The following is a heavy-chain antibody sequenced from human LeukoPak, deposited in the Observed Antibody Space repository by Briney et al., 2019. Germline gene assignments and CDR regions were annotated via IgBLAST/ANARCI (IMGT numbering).Heavy chain of an antibody. CDR3: ARDGVDTAMVVTRFTKAINMDV. V-gene: IGHV1-3*03. CDR1: GYTFTSYA. D-gene: IGHD5-18*01. J-gene: IGHJ6*03. CDR2: INAGNGNT. Sequence: ASVKVSCKASGYTFTSYAMHWVRQAPGQRLEWMGWINAGNGNTKYSQEFQGRVTITRDTSASTAYMELSSLRSEDTAVYYCARDGVDTAMVVTRFTKAINMDVWGKGTTVTVSS.